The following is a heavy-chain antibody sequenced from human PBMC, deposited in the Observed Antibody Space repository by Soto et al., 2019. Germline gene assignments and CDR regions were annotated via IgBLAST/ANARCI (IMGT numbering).Heavy chain of an antibody. CDR1: GGTFSSYA. Sequence: ASVKVSCKASGGTFSSYAISWVRQAPGQGLEWMGGIIPIFGTANYAQKFQGRVTITADESTSTAYMELSSLRSEDTAVYYCATDHYRYPDSPAPLRGAFDIWGQGTMVTVSS. CDR2: IIPIFGTA. CDR3: ATDHYRYPDSPAPLRGAFDI. D-gene: IGHD3-22*01. V-gene: IGHV1-69*13. J-gene: IGHJ3*02.